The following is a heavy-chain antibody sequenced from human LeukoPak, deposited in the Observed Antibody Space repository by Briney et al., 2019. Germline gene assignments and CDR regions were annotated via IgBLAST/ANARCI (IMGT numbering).Heavy chain of an antibody. J-gene: IGHJ4*02. Sequence: GGSLRLSCAASGNYWMHWVRQAPGKGLVWVSHINSDGSWTSYADSVKGRFTISKGNAKNTVYLQMNSLRAEDTAVYHCVSFYETYWGRGTLVTVSS. CDR1: GNYW. D-gene: IGHD2/OR15-2a*01. CDR3: VSFYETY. CDR2: INSDGSWT. V-gene: IGHV3-74*01.